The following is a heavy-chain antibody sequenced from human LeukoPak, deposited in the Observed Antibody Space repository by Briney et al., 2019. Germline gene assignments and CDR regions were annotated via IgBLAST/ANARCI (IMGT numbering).Heavy chain of an antibody. CDR2: ISASGRT. CDR3: ARGTYSCKNIFDY. CDR1: GDSISSYY. Sequence: SETLSLTCTVSGDSISSYYWSWIRQPAGKALEWIGHISASGRTNYTPSLKSRVTMSLDTSKNQFSLKLSPLTAADTAVYYCARGTYSCKNIFDYWGQVALVTVSS. D-gene: IGHD5-18*01. J-gene: IGHJ4*02. V-gene: IGHV4-4*07.